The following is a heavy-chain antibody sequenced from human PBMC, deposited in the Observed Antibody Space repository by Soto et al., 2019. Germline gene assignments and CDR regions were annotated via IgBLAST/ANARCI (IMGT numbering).Heavy chain of an antibody. Sequence: SVKVSCKASGFTFTSSAMQWVRQARGQRLEWIGWIVVGSGSTSYAQKFQGRVTMTRDTSTSTVYMELSSLRSEDTAVYYCALQSYYYYGMDVWGQGTTVTVSS. CDR1: GFTFTSSA. V-gene: IGHV1-58*02. CDR2: IVVGSGST. CDR3: ALQSYYYYGMDV. D-gene: IGHD4-4*01. J-gene: IGHJ6*02.